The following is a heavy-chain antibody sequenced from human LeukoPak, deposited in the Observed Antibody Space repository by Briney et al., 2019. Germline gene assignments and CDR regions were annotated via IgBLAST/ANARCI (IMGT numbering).Heavy chain of an antibody. CDR2: ISSSSSYI. V-gene: IGHV3-21*01. D-gene: IGHD3-10*01. Sequence: GGSLRLSCAASGFTFISYSMNWVRQAPGKGLEWVSSISSSSSYIYYADSVKGRFTISRDNAKKSLYLQMNSLRAEDTAVYYCARVGVLAGSKYFDYWGRGTLVTVSS. CDR1: GFTFISYS. J-gene: IGHJ4*02. CDR3: ARVGVLAGSKYFDY.